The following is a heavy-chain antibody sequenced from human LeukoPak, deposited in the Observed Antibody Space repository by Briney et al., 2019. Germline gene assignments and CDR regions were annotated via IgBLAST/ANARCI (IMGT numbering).Heavy chain of an antibody. J-gene: IGHJ6*02. Sequence: GGSLRLSCAASGFTFSSYWMSWVRQAPGKGLEWVSAISGSGGSTYYADSVKGRFTISRDNAKNTLYLQMNSLRAEDTALYYCAKEIGYCSGGSCYDYYYYGMDVWGQGTTVTVSS. CDR1: GFTFSSYW. CDR2: ISGSGGST. V-gene: IGHV3-23*01. CDR3: AKEIGYCSGGSCYDYYYYGMDV. D-gene: IGHD2-15*01.